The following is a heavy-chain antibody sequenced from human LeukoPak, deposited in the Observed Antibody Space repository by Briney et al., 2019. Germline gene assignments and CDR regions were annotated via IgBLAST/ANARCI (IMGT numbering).Heavy chain of an antibody. Sequence: PGGSLRLSCAASGFTFGDYAMIWVRQTPGKGLEWLSYIVSFSSPVYYADSVKSRFTISRDNAKNSLYLQMNSLRAEDTAMYYCARFLNNYTYADYWGQGTLVTVSS. J-gene: IGHJ4*02. CDR3: ARFLNNYTYADY. CDR1: GFTFGDYA. V-gene: IGHV3-48*04. CDR2: IVSFSSPV. D-gene: IGHD1/OR15-1a*01.